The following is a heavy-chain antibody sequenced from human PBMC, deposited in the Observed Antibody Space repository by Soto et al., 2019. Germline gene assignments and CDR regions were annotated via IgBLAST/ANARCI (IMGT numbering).Heavy chain of an antibody. Sequence: GGSLRLSCAASGFTFTNYWMSWVRQAPGKGLEWVANVRQDGSVKYYVDSIKGRFTISRDNAKNSLFLEMNGLRVEDTGLYYCATQRNLGAHDYWGQGTLVTVSS. J-gene: IGHJ4*02. D-gene: IGHD1-1*01. CDR1: GFTFTNYW. V-gene: IGHV3-7*01. CDR3: ATQRNLGAHDY. CDR2: VRQDGSVK.